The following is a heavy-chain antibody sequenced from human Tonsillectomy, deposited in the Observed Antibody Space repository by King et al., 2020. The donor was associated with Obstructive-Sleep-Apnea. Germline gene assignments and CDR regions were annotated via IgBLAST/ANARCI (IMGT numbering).Heavy chain of an antibody. Sequence: VQLVESGGGLVQPGRSLRLSCAASGFTFDDYDMHWVRQAPGKGLEGVSGISWNSGSIGYADSVKGRFTISRDNAKNSLCLQMNSLRTEDTALYYCAAAAGTWGRDDAFDIWGQGTMVTVSS. CDR2: ISWNSGSI. J-gene: IGHJ3*02. CDR1: GFTFDDYD. V-gene: IGHV3-9*01. CDR3: AAAAGTWGRDDAFDI. D-gene: IGHD6-13*01.